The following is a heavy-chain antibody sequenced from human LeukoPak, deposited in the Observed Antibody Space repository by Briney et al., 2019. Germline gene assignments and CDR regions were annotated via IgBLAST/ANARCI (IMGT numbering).Heavy chain of an antibody. J-gene: IGHJ6*02. CDR2: ISGSGGST. V-gene: IGHV3-23*01. CDR3: AKGGRGYSSAVARRGHGYYYGIDV. D-gene: IGHD6-19*01. Sequence: GGSLRLSCAASGFTFSSYAMSWVRQAPGKGLEWVSAISGSGGSTYYADSVKGRFTISRDNSKNTLYLQMNSLRAEDTAVYYCAKGGRGYSSAVARRGHGYYYGIDVSGQGTTVS. CDR1: GFTFSSYA.